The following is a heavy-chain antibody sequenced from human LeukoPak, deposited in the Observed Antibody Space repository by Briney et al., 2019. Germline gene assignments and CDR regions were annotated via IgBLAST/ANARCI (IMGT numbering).Heavy chain of an antibody. D-gene: IGHD3-10*01. CDR2: IQYDGSKK. V-gene: IGHV3-30*02. J-gene: IGHJ4*02. Sequence: GGSLRLSCAASGFTFSNYAMHWVRQAPGKGLEWVTFIQYDGSKKYYADSVKGRFTISRDNSKNTLDLEMNSLRAEDTAVYYCAKDIGSYYDYWGQGILVTVSS. CDR3: AKDIGSYYDY. CDR1: GFTFSNYA.